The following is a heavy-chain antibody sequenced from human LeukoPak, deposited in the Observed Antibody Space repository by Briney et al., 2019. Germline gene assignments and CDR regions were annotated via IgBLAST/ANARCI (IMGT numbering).Heavy chain of an antibody. CDR2: IKQDGSEK. D-gene: IGHD3-22*01. Sequence: GGSLRLSCAASGFTLRNYAMSWVRQAPGKGLEWVANIKQDGSEKYYVDSVKGRFTISRDNAKNSLYLQMNSLRAEDTAVYYCARSITMIVVDPLFYMDVWGKGTTVTVSS. CDR3: ARSITMIVVDPLFYMDV. J-gene: IGHJ6*03. V-gene: IGHV3-7*01. CDR1: GFTLRNYA.